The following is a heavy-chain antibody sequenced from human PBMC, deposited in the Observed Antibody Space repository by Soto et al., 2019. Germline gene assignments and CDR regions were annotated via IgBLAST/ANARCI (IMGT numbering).Heavy chain of an antibody. J-gene: IGHJ3*02. CDR3: ARPQYDFWSGYSGVGVAFDI. Sequence: PSETLSLTCTVSGGSISSSSYYWVRIRQPPGMGLEWIGSIYYSGSTYYNPSLKSRVTISVDTSKNQFSLKLSSVTAADTAVYYCARPQYDFWSGYSGVGVAFDIWGQGTMVTVSS. D-gene: IGHD3-3*01. CDR1: GGSISSSSYY. V-gene: IGHV4-39*01. CDR2: IYYSGST.